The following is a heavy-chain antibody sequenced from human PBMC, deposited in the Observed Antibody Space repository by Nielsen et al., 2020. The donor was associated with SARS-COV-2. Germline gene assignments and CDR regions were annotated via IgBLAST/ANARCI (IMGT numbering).Heavy chain of an antibody. CDR2: MSRSGART. J-gene: IGHJ3*02. V-gene: IGHV3-11*05. CDR3: ARVARGETGFDAFDI. Sequence: GGSLRLSCEASGFTFSDFYLSWIRQAPGKGLEWVTHMSRSGARTKSADSVKGRFTISRDNAKNSVYLQMNSLRPDDTAVYYCARVARGETGFDAFDIWGQGTMVTVSS. D-gene: IGHD4-17*01. CDR1: GFTFSDFY.